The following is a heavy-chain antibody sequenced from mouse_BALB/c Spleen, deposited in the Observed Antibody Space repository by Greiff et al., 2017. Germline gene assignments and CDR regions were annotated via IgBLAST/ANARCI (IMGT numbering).Heavy chain of an antibody. V-gene: IGHV14-4*02. CDR3: NAWATAKGY. J-gene: IGHJ2*01. CDR1: GFNIKDYY. D-gene: IGHD1-2*01. Sequence: EVKVEESGAELVRSGASVKLSCTASGFNIKDYYMHWVKQRPEQGLEWIGWIDPENGDTEYAPKFQGKATMTADTSSNTAYLQLSSLTSEDTAVYYCNAWATAKGYWGQGTTLTVSS. CDR2: IDPENGDT.